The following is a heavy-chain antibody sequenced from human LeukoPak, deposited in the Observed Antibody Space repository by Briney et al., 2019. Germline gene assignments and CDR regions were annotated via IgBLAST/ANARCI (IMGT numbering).Heavy chain of an antibody. V-gene: IGHV1-69*04. CDR3: ARGECPMGSGGSCYPRYGMDV. CDR1: GYTFTSYG. D-gene: IGHD2-15*01. CDR2: IIPILGIA. Sequence: ASVKVSCKASGYTFTSYGISWVRQAPGQGLEWMGRIIPILGIANYAQKFQGRVTITADKSTSTAYMELSSLRSEDTAVYYCARGECPMGSGGSCYPRYGMDVWGQGTTVTVSS. J-gene: IGHJ6*02.